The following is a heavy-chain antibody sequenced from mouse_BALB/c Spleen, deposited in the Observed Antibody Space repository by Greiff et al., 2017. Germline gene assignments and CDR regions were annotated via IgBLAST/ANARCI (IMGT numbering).Heavy chain of an antibody. V-gene: IGHV2-9*02. CDR3: ARKGDYGNYYYAMDY. D-gene: IGHD2-1*01. J-gene: IGHJ4*01. CDR1: GFSLTSYG. Sequence: QVQLKQSGPGLVAPSQSLSITCTVSGFSLTSYGVHWVRQPPGKGLEWLGVIWAGGSTNYNSALMSRLSISKDNSKSQVFFKMNSLQADDTAIYYCARKGDYGNYYYAMDYWGQGTSVTVSS. CDR2: IWAGGST.